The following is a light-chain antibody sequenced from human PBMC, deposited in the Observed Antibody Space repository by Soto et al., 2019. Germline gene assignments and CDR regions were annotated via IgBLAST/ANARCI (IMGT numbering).Light chain of an antibody. Sequence: EIVMTHSPTILSVSPGERAPLSCRANQSVSSNLAWYQQKPGQAPMLLIYGVYTRAPGIPARFSGSGSGTEFTLTISSLQAEDFAVYYCQQYGSSCTFGQGTKVDIK. CDR2: GVY. J-gene: IGKJ1*01. CDR1: QSVSSN. V-gene: IGKV3D-15*01. CDR3: QQYGSSCT.